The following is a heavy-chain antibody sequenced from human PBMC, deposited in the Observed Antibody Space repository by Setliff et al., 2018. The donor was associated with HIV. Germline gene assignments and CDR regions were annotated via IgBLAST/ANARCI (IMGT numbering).Heavy chain of an antibody. D-gene: IGHD2-21*02. V-gene: IGHV4-39*01. CDR2: IYYSGNT. CDR3: ARGGAFCGRDSCYYLDY. CDR1: GGSSSNSSFY. Sequence: SETLSLTCTVSGGSSSNSSFYWGWIRQPPGKGLEWIGSIYYSGNTYYNPSLKGRVTISVDTSKNQFSLKLSSVTAADTAVYFCARGGAFCGRDSCYYLDYWGQGNPVTVSS. J-gene: IGHJ4*02.